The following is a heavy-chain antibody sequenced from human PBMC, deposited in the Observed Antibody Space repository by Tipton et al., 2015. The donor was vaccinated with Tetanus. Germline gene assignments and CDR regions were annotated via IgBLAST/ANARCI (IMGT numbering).Heavy chain of an antibody. Sequence: TLSLTCTVSGGSISTYHWNWIRQSPGKGLEWIGYIDYFGSTKYNPSLKSRVAMSVDTSKNQLSLRLNSVTSADTAVYYCARIGWPQQNKPAFDLWGQGTMVTVSP. J-gene: IGHJ3*01. D-gene: IGHD6-19*01. V-gene: IGHV4-59*01. CDR3: ARIGWPQQNKPAFDL. CDR2: IDYFGST. CDR1: GGSISTYH.